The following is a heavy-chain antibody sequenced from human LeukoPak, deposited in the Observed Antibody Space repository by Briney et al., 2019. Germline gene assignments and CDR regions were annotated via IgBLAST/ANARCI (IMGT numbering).Heavy chain of an antibody. Sequence: ASVKVSCKASGGTFSSYAISWVRQAPGQGLEWMGRIIPILGIANYAQKFQGRVTITADKSTSTAYMELSSLRSEDTAVYYCARGRRDHIVVVTAIPGFDYYYGMDVWGQGTTVTVSS. CDR3: ARGRRDHIVVVTAIPGFDYYYGMDV. D-gene: IGHD2-21*02. V-gene: IGHV1-69*04. CDR2: IIPILGIA. J-gene: IGHJ6*02. CDR1: GGTFSSYA.